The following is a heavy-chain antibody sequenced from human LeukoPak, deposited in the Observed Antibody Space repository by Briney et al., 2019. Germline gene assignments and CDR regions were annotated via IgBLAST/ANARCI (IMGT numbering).Heavy chain of an antibody. J-gene: IGHJ4*02. CDR1: GDSLSSGGYS. CDR3: ARTRYYYNSRSYGAPYYFDY. V-gene: IGHV4-30-4*07. CDR2: IRYSGST. Sequence: PSETLSLTCEVSGDSLSSGGYSWSWIRQPPGKGLEWIGYIRYSGSTYYNPSLKSRLTMSVEASKNQFSLKLSSVTAADTAVYYCARTRYYYNSRSYGAPYYFDYWGQGTLVTVSS. D-gene: IGHD3-10*01.